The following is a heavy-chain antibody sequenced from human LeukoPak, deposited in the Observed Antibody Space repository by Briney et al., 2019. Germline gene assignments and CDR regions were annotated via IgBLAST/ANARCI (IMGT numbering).Heavy chain of an antibody. D-gene: IGHD3-22*01. CDR2: IYYSGST. CDR1: GGSTSSYY. V-gene: IGHV4-59*01. Sequence: SETLSLTCTVSGGSTSSYYWGWIRQPPGKGLEWIGYIYYSGSTNYNPSLKSRVTISVDTSKNQFSLKLSSVTAADTAVYYCARRPGSSGYDPWFDPWGQGTLVTVSS. CDR3: ARRPGSSGYDPWFDP. J-gene: IGHJ5*02.